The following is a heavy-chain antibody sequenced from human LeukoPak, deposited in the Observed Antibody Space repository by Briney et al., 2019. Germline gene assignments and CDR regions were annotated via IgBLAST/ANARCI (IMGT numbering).Heavy chain of an antibody. J-gene: IGHJ4*02. CDR1: GGSISPYF. CDR3: AREGVVKGYFDY. CDR2: IYYRGST. Sequence: SETLSLTCTVSGGSISPYFWSWLRQPPGKGLEWIGYIYYRGSTNYNPSLKSRVTISLDTSKDQFSLKLSSVTAADTAVYYCAREGVVKGYFDYWGQGTLVTVSS. D-gene: IGHD3-3*01. V-gene: IGHV4-59*01.